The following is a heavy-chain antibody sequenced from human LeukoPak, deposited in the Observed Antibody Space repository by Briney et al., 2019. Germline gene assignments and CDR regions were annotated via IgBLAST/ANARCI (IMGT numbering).Heavy chain of an antibody. V-gene: IGHV3-30*18. D-gene: IGHD2-2*01. J-gene: IGHJ6*02. CDR2: ISYDGSNK. CDR1: GFTFSSYG. CDR3: AKDGTLGYCSSTSCYHEGMDV. Sequence: GGSLRLSCAASGFTFSSYGMHWVRQAPGKGLEWVAVISYDGSNKYYADSVKGRFTISRDNSKNTLYLQMNSLRAEDTAAYYCAKDGTLGYCSSTSCYHEGMDVWGQGTTVTVSS.